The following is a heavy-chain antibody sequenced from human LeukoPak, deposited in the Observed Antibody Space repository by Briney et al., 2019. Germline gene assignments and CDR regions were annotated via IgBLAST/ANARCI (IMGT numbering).Heavy chain of an antibody. CDR1: GFTFSSYS. D-gene: IGHD3-10*01. Sequence: GGSLRLSCAASGFTFSSYSMKWVRQAPGKGLEWVSYIGTSSSTIFYADSVKGRFTISRDSAENSLYLQMNSLRAEDTAVYYCVRGRAFYYMDVWGKGTTVTVSS. CDR3: VRGRAFYYMDV. CDR2: IGTSSSTI. J-gene: IGHJ6*03. V-gene: IGHV3-48*01.